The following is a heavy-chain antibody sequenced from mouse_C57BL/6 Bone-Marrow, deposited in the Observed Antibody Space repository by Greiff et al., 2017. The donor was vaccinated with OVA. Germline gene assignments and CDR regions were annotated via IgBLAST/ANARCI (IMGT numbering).Heavy chain of an antibody. CDR3: ARIYYDYEGSFDY. V-gene: IGHV1-55*01. CDR1: GYTFTSYW. Sequence: QVQLQQPGAELVKPGASVKMSCKASGYTFTSYWITWVKQRPGQGLEWIGDIYPGSGSTNYNEKFKSKATLTVDTSSSTAYMQLSSLTSEDSAVYYCARIYYDYEGSFDYWGQGTTLTVSS. D-gene: IGHD2-4*01. CDR2: IYPGSGST. J-gene: IGHJ2*01.